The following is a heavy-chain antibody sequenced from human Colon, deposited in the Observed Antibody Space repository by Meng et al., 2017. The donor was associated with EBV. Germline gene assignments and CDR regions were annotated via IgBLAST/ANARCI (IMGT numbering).Heavy chain of an antibody. J-gene: IGHJ4*02. CDR2: IHNTGST. CDR3: ARADVDTSMVNPKLSFDY. CDR1: GGSLRGSGYY. V-gene: IGHV4-39*07. D-gene: IGHD5-18*01. Sequence: QTPVQESVPGMVKPSETLSRTGTVSGGSLRGSGYYWSWTRQPPGKGLEWIGSIHNTGSTYYYPSLKSRVTISGDTSKRQFSLKLSSVTAADTAVYYCARADVDTSMVNPKLSFDYWGQGTLVTVSS.